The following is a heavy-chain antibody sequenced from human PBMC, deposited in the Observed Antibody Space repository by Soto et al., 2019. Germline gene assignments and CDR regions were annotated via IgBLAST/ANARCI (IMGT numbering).Heavy chain of an antibody. CDR2: ISGSGGST. V-gene: IGHV3-23*01. J-gene: IGHJ6*02. Sequence: QPGGSLRLSCAASGFTFSSYAMSWVRQAPGKGLEWVSAISGSGGSTYYADSVKGRFTISRDNSKNTLYLQMNSLRAEDTAVYYCANYGSGSYYTFYYYGMDDWGQGTTVTVSS. CDR1: GFTFSSYA. CDR3: ANYGSGSYYTFYYYGMDD. D-gene: IGHD3-10*01.